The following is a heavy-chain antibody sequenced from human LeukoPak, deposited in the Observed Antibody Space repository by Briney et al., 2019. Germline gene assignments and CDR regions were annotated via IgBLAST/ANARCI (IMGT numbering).Heavy chain of an antibody. J-gene: IGHJ5*02. D-gene: IGHD3-16*01. CDR3: ARELGWFDP. CDR2: IYYSGST. CDR1: GGSICSGGYS. Sequence: PSETLSLTCAVSGGSICSGGYSWSWIRQPPGKGLEWIGYIYYSGSTYYNPSLKSRVTISVDTSKDQFSLKLSSVTAADTAVYYCARELGWFDPWGQGTLVTVSS. V-gene: IGHV4-30-4*07.